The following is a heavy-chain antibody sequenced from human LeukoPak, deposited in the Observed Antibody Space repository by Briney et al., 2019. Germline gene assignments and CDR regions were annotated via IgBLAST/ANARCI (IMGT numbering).Heavy chain of an antibody. J-gene: IGHJ4*02. V-gene: IGHV1-2*02. D-gene: IGHD3-16*02. CDR3: ARDYYDYVWGSYRQDY. Sequence: ASVKVSCKASGFTFNAYYIHWVRQAPGQGLEWMGWINPNTGDTNFAQKFQGRVAMTRDMSLSTAYMDLSRLTSDDTAVYYCARDYYDYVWGSYRQDYWGQGTLVTVSS. CDR1: GFTFNAYY. CDR2: INPNTGDT.